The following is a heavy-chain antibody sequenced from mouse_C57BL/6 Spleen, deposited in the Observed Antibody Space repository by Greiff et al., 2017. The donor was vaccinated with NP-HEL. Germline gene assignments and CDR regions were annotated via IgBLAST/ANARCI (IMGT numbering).Heavy chain of an antibody. CDR3: ARRDYDWFAY. CDR1: GYTFTSYW. Sequence: QVQLQQPGAELVMPGASVKLSCKASGYTFTSYWMHWVKQRPGQGLEWIGEIDPSDSYTNYNQKFKGKATLTVDKSSSTTYMQLSSLTSEDSAVYYFARRDYDWFAYWGQGTLVTVSA. V-gene: IGHV1-69*01. J-gene: IGHJ3*01. CDR2: IDPSDSYT. D-gene: IGHD2-4*01.